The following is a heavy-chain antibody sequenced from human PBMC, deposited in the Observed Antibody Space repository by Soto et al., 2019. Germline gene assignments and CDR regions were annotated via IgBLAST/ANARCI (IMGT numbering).Heavy chain of an antibody. J-gene: IGHJ4*02. V-gene: IGHV4-39*01. CDR3: ARLEASSSPTDY. D-gene: IGHD6-6*01. CDR1: GGSISSSSYY. CDR2: IYYSGST. Sequence: SETLSLTCTVSGGSISSSSYYWGWIRQPPGKGLEWTGSIYYSGSTYYNPSLKSRVTISVDTSKNQFSLKLSSVTAADTAVYYCARLEASSSPTDYWGQGTLVTVSS.